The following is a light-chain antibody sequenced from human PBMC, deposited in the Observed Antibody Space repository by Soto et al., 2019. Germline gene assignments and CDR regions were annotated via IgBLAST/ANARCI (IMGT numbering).Light chain of an antibody. CDR2: AAS. J-gene: IGKJ3*01. Sequence: DIQMTQSPSSLSASVGDRVTITCRASQSIDTYFNWYQQKPGKAPNLLIYAASNLQDGDPSRFSGSGSGTDFTLTISDLQPEDFATYHCQQSYSSPFTFGPGTTVDIK. CDR1: QSIDTY. CDR3: QQSYSSPFT. V-gene: IGKV1-39*01.